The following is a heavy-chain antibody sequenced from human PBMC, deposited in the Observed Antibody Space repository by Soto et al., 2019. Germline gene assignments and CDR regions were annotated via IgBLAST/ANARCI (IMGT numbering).Heavy chain of an antibody. CDR2: IIPIFGTA. J-gene: IGHJ6*02. Sequence: QVQLVQSGAEVKKPGSSVKVSCKASEGTFSSYAISWVRQAPGQGLEWMGGIIPIFGTANYAQKFQGRVTITADESTSTAYMELSSLRSEDTAVYYCARTPSLPLYYGMDVWGQGTTVTVSS. V-gene: IGHV1-69*01. CDR1: EGTFSSYA. CDR3: ARTPSLPLYYGMDV.